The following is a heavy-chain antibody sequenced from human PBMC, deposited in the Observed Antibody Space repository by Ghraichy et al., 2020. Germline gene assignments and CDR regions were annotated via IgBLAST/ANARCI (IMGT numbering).Heavy chain of an antibody. V-gene: IGHV4-34*01. J-gene: IGHJ6*02. Sequence: SETLSLTCAVYGGSFSGYYWSWIRQAPGKGLEWIGEINHVRNTNYNPSLKSRISMSVDTSKSQFSLNLTSVTAADTAMYYCARGLRGDFWSGNDNYRGGFYYNGMDVWGQGTTVTVSS. CDR2: INHVRNT. CDR3: ARGLRGDFWSGNDNYRGGFYYNGMDV. D-gene: IGHD3-3*01. CDR1: GGSFSGYY.